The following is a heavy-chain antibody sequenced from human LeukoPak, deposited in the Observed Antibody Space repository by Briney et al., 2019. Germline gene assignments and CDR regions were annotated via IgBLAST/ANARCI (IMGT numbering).Heavy chain of an antibody. CDR1: GGSISSYY. Sequence: SETLSLTCTVSGGSISSYYWSWIRQPPGKGLEWIGHIYYSGSTNYNPSLKSRVTISVDTSNNQFSLKLSSVTAADTAVFYCVRHGEYSEEYFQHWGQGTLVTVSS. V-gene: IGHV4-59*01. J-gene: IGHJ1*01. D-gene: IGHD2/OR15-2a*01. CDR3: VRHGEYSEEYFQH. CDR2: IYYSGST.